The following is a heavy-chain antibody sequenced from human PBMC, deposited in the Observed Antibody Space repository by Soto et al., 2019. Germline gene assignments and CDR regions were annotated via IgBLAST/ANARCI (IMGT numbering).Heavy chain of an antibody. CDR2: ISSSSSYI. CDR3: ATDTAMAYYGMDV. J-gene: IGHJ6*02. D-gene: IGHD5-18*01. CDR1: GFTFSSYS. Sequence: PGGSLRLSCAASGFTFSSYSMNWVRQAPGKGLEWVSSISSSSSYIYYADSVKGRFTISRDNAKNSLYLQMNSLRAEDTAVYYCATDTAMAYYGMDVWGQGTKVTAP. V-gene: IGHV3-21*01.